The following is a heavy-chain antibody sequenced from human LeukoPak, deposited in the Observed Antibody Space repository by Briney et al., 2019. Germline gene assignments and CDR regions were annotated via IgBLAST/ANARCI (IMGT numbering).Heavy chain of an antibody. CDR3: ARRRGGDYGMYYYYYMDV. V-gene: IGHV4-39*07. CDR2: IYYSGST. Sequence: PSQTLSLTCTVSGGSISSTSYYWAWIRQPPGKGLEWIGSIYYSGSTYYNPSLKSRLTISADTSKNQFSLKLSSVTAADTAVYYCARRRGGDYGMYYYYYMDVWGKGTTVTVSS. D-gene: IGHD4-17*01. CDR1: GGSISSTSYY. J-gene: IGHJ6*03.